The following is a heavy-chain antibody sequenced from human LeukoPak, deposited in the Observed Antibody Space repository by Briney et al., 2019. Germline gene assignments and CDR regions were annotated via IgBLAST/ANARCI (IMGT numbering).Heavy chain of an antibody. D-gene: IGHD1-14*01. CDR2: IYTSGST. V-gene: IGHV4-4*07. CDR1: GGSTSSYF. CDR3: ARAGTSGGLCDY. Sequence: SETLSLTCTVSGGSTSSYFWSWIRQPAGKGLEWIGRIYTSGSTKYNPSLQSRVTMSLDTSKNQLSLKLGSVTAADTAVYYCARAGTSGGLCDYWGRGTLVTVSS. J-gene: IGHJ4*02.